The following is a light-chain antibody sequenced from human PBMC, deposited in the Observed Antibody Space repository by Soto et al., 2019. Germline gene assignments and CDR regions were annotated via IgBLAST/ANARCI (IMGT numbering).Light chain of an antibody. CDR2: KAS. CDR3: QQYNDNWT. V-gene: IGKV1-5*03. CDR1: QSISSW. J-gene: IGKJ1*01. Sequence: DIQMTQSPSTLSASVGDRVTITCRASQSISSWLAWYQQKPGKATKLLIYKASTLQSGVPSRFSGSGSGTEFTLAISSLQPDGSATYYCQQYNDNWTFGQGPKVEIK.